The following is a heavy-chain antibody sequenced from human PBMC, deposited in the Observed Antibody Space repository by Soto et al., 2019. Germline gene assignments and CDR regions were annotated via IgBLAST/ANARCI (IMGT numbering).Heavy chain of an antibody. V-gene: IGHV6-1*01. D-gene: IGHD6-6*01. J-gene: IGHJ3*02. Sequence: QVQLQQSGPGLVKPSQTLSLTCAISGDSVSSNSAAWNWIRQSPSRGLEWLGRTYYRSKWYNDYAVSVKSRITINPDTSKNQFPLQLNSVTPEDTDVYYCARDLIGRIAARTVAFDIWGQGTMVTVSS. CDR3: ARDLIGRIAARTVAFDI. CDR2: TYYRSKWYN. CDR1: GDSVSSNSAA.